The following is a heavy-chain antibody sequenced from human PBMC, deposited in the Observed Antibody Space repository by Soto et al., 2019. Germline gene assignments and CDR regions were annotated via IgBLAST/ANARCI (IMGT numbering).Heavy chain of an antibody. J-gene: IGHJ5*02. CDR2: IYYSGST. CDR1: GGSVSSGSYY. CDR3: ANWYGGFDP. D-gene: IGHD1-26*01. V-gene: IGHV4-61*01. Sequence: SETLSLTCTVSGGSVSSGSYYWSWIRQPPGKGLEWIGYIYYSGSTNYNPSLKSRVTISVDTSKNQFSLKLSSVTAAGTAVYYCANWYGGFDPWGQGTLVTSPQ.